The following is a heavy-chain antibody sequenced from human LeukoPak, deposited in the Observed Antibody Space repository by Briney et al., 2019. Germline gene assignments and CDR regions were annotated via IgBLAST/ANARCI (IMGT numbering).Heavy chain of an antibody. V-gene: IGHV4-34*01. D-gene: IGHD2-15*01. J-gene: IGHJ4*02. Sequence: PSETLSLTCAVYGGSFSGYYWSWIRQPPGKGLEWIGEINHSGSTNYNPSLKSRVTISVDTSKNQFSLKLSSVTAADTAVYYCARIGGYCSGGSCYHPHRDYRGQGTLVTVSS. CDR3: ARIGGYCSGGSCYHPHRDY. CDR2: INHSGST. CDR1: GGSFSGYY.